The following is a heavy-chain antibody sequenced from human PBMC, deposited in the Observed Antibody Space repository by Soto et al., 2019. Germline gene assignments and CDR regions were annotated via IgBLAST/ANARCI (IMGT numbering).Heavy chain of an antibody. CDR1: GFTFSSYA. CDR2: ISGSGGST. CDR3: AKNSRLGELSLYAIDY. D-gene: IGHD3-16*02. V-gene: IGHV3-23*01. J-gene: IGHJ4*02. Sequence: QPGGSLRLSCAASGFTFSSYAVTWVRQAPGKGLEWVSGISGSGGSTYYADSVKGRFTISRDNSKNTLYMQMNSLRAEDTALYYCAKNSRLGELSLYAIDYWGQGTPVTVSS.